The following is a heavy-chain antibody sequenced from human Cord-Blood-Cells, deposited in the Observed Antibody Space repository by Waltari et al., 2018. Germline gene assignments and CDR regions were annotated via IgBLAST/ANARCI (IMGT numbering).Heavy chain of an antibody. J-gene: IGHJ3*02. Sequence: EVQLVESGGGLVQPGRSLRLSCAASGFTFDDYAMPWCWQAPGKGLEWVSGISWNSGSIGYADSVKGRFTISRDNAKNSLYLQMNSLRAEDTALYYCAKFEAAMDAFDIWGQGTMVTVSS. CDR3: AKFEAAMDAFDI. CDR1: GFTFDDYA. CDR2: ISWNSGSI. V-gene: IGHV3-9*01. D-gene: IGHD2-2*01.